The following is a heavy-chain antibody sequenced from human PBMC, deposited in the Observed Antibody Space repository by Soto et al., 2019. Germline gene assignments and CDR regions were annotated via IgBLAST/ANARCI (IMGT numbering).Heavy chain of an antibody. D-gene: IGHD5-12*01. CDR1: GYTFTSCA. J-gene: IGHJ6*03. V-gene: IGHV1-3*01. Sequence: ASVKVSCKASGYTFTSCAMHWVRQAPGQRLEWMGWINAGNGNKKYSQKFQGRVTITRDTSASTAYIELSSLRSEDTAVYYCARYRVDIVATIHRGGLYYYYYMDVWGKGTTVTVSS. CDR2: INAGNGNK. CDR3: ARYRVDIVATIHRGGLYYYYYMDV.